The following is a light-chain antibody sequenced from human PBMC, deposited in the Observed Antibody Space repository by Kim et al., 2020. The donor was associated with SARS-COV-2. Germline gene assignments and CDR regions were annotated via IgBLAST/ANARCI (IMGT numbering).Light chain of an antibody. V-gene: IGKV3-15*01. CDR2: GAS. CDR1: QSVSSN. CDR3: QQYNNWHRT. J-gene: IGKJ1*01. Sequence: VSPGERATLSCRASQSVSSNLAWYQQKPGQAPRLLIYGASTRATGVPARFSDSGSGTEFTLTISSLQSEDFAVYSCQQYNNWHRTFGQGTKVDIK.